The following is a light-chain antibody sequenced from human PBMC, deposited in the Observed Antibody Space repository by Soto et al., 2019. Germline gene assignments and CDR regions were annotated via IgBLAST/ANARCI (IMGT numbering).Light chain of an antibody. CDR3: QQSYSTLYT. J-gene: IGKJ2*01. V-gene: IGKV1-39*01. CDR2: AAS. Sequence: DIQMTQSPSSLSASVGDRVTITCRASQSISSYLNWYQQKPGKAPKLLIYAASSSQSGVPSRFSGGGSGTDFPLTIIMLQPEDFATYYCQQSYSTLYTVGQGTNLEIK. CDR1: QSISSY.